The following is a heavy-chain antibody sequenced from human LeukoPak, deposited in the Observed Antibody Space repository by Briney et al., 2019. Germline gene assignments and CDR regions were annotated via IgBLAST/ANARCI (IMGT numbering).Heavy chain of an antibody. D-gene: IGHD3-10*01. V-gene: IGHV3-23*01. CDR2: ISGGGDST. CDR3: AKGQISMVRGVILDPDY. CDR1: GFPSRTYA. J-gene: IGHJ4*02. Sequence: GGSLRLSCAASGFPSRTYAMSWVRQAPGKGLEWVSGISGGGDSTYYADSVEGRFTISRDNSKNTLYLQMNSLRVEDTAVYYCAKGQISMVRGVILDPDYWGQGTLVTVSS.